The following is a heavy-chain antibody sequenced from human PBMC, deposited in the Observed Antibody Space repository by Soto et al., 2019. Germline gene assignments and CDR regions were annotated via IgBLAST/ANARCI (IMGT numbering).Heavy chain of an antibody. CDR1: GFTFSRSG. V-gene: IGHV3-33*08. D-gene: IGHD6-19*01. CDR2: IWYDGSNK. CDR3: ARAQWLPPPGAFDI. J-gene: IGHJ3*02. Sequence: GGSLRLSCVASGFTFSRSGMHWVRQAPGKGLEWVAVIWYDGSNKYYADSVKGRFTISRDNSKNTLYLQMNSLRAEDTAVYYCARAQWLPPPGAFDIWGQGTMVTVSS.